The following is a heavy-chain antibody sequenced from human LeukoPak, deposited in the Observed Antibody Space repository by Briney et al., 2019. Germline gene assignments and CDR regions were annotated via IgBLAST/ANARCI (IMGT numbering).Heavy chain of an antibody. CDR2: INPNSGGT. V-gene: IGHV1-2*02. Sequence: ASVKVSCKASGYTFTGYYLHWVRQAPGQGLEWMGWINPNSGGTNYAQKFQGRVTMTRDTSITTAYMELSRLRSDDTAVYYCARDLDYYGSGSFFNIWGQGTMVTVSS. CDR3: ARDLDYYGSGSFFNI. J-gene: IGHJ3*02. CDR1: GYTFTGYY. D-gene: IGHD3-10*01.